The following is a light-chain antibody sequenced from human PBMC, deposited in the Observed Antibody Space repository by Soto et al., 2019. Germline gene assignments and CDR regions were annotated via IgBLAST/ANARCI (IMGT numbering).Light chain of an antibody. Sequence: DIVMTQSPDSLAVSLGERATINCKSSQSVLYSSNNKNYLAWYQQKPGQPPKLLIYWASTRESGVPDRFSGSGSGTDFTLTIISLQAEDVAVYYCQQYSSTPPWTFGQGTKVEIK. CDR3: QQYSSTPPWT. J-gene: IGKJ1*01. CDR1: QSVLYSSNNKNY. CDR2: WAS. V-gene: IGKV4-1*01.